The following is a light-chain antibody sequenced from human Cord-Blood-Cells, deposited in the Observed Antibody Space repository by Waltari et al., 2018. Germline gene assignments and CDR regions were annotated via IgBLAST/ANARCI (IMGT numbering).Light chain of an antibody. CDR3: CSYAGSYAYV. CDR1: SSDVGGYNY. V-gene: IGLV2-11*01. CDR2: DVS. J-gene: IGLJ1*01. Sequence: QSALTQPRSVSGSPGQSVTISCPGTSSDVGGYNYVSWYQKHPGKDPKLMIYDVSKRPSGVPDRGAGSKSSNAASLTISGLQAEDEADYYCCSYAGSYAYVFGTGTKVTVL.